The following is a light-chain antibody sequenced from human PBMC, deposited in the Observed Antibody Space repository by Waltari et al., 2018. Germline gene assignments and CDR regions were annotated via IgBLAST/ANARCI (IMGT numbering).Light chain of an antibody. CDR2: EVI. J-gene: IGLJ2*01. CDR1: SSDVRSYNL. CDR3: CSYVGGSSLI. V-gene: IGLV2-23*02. Sequence: QSALAQPASVSGSPGQSITISCTGTSSDVRSYNLVSWYQQHPGKVPKLMIYEVIKRPSGVSNRFSGSKSGNTASLTISGLQAEDEADYYCCSYVGGSSLIFGGGTKLTVL.